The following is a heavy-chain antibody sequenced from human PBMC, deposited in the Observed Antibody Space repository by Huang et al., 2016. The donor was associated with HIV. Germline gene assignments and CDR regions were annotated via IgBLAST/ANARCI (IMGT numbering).Heavy chain of an antibody. CDR1: VFSFIHYG. J-gene: IGHJ4*02. CDR3: ATDLGGYSFDY. V-gene: IGHV3-30*02. D-gene: IGHD2-21*02. Sequence: QEQLVESGGGVVQPGGSLRLSCATSVFSFIHYGMHWVRQAPGKGLEWVEFIRFDGSNKHYADSAKGRFTISRDNSKKMLFLEMNSLRGDDTAFYYCATDLGGYSFDYWGQGALVSVSS. CDR2: IRFDGSNK.